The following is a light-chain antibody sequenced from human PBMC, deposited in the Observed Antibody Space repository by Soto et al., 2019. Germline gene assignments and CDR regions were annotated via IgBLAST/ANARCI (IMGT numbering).Light chain of an antibody. V-gene: IGLV2-14*01. CDR2: DVS. CDR3: SSYTSSSTYV. CDR1: SSDVGGYNY. J-gene: IGLJ1*01. Sequence: QSALTQPASVSGSPGQSITISCTGTSSDVGGYNYVSWYQRHPGKAPKLMIYDVSNRPSGVSNRFSGSKSGNTASLTISGLQDEDEADYYCSSYTSSSTYVFGTGTKVTVL.